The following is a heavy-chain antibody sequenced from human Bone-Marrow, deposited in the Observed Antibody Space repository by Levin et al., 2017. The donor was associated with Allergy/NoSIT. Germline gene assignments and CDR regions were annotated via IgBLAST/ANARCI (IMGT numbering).Heavy chain of an antibody. Sequence: LSLTCAASGFNLRTYWMHWVRQAPGKGLVWVARINGDEITTSYADSVKGRFTVSRDNARSTLSLQMNSLRSEDTGVYYCVRDKWGIDTWGQGTLVTVSS. CDR3: VRDKWGIDT. CDR1: GFNLRTYW. V-gene: IGHV3-74*01. J-gene: IGHJ5*02. D-gene: IGHD2-8*01. CDR2: INGDEITT.